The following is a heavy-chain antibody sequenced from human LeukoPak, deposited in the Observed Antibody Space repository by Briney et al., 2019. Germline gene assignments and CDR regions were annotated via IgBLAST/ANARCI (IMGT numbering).Heavy chain of an antibody. D-gene: IGHD2/OR15-2a*01. CDR3: ARLDFDYYAMDV. CDR2: IYYSGST. Sequence: PSETLSLTCTVSGGSISSYYWSWIRQPPGKGLEWIGYIYYSGSTNYNPSLKSRVTISVGTSKNQFSLILSSVTAADTAVYYCARLDFDYYAMDVWGQGTTVTVSS. J-gene: IGHJ6*02. CDR1: GGSISSYY. V-gene: IGHV4-59*13.